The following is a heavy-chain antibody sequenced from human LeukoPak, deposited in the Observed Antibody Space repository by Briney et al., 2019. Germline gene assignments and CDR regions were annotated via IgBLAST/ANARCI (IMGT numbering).Heavy chain of an antibody. CDR3: AKSSLTSWDWPNDY. CDR1: GFTFSSYG. V-gene: IGHV3-30*18. J-gene: IGHJ4*02. Sequence: PGRSLRLSCSASGFTFSSYGMHWVRQAPGKGLEWVAVISYDGSNKYYAVSVKGLFTISRDNSKNTLYLQMNSLRAEDTAVYYCAKSSLTSWDWPNDYWGQGTLVTVSS. CDR2: ISYDGSNK. D-gene: IGHD3/OR15-3a*01.